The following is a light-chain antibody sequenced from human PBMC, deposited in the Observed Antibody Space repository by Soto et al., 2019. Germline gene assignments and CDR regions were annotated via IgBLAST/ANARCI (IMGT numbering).Light chain of an antibody. CDR3: QQYYSTPRT. J-gene: IGKJ1*01. V-gene: IGKV4-1*01. CDR2: WAS. CDR1: QSVLYSSNNKTY. Sequence: DIVMTQSPDSLAVSLGERATINCKSSQSVLYSSNNKTYLAWYQQKPGQPPKLLIFWASNRESGVPDRFSGSGSGTDFTLTISSLQAEDVAVYYCQQYYSTPRTFCQGTKVEIK.